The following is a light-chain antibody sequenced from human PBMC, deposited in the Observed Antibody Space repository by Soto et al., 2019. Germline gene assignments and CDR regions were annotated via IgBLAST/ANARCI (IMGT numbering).Light chain of an antibody. J-gene: IGKJ4*01. CDR3: QQRYNCPRGT. CDR2: DAS. CDR1: QSVSSY. V-gene: IGKV3-11*01. Sequence: EVVMTQSPATLSLSPGERATLSCRASQSVSSYLAWYQRKPGQAPRLLIYDASNRAPGIPARFSGSRSGTDCTPTISSLEPEDFAPYYCQQRYNCPRGTFGGGTKVQIK.